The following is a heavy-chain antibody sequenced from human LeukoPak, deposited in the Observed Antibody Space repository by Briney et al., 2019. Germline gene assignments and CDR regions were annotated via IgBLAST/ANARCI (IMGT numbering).Heavy chain of an antibody. CDR3: TTGIRGD. CDR1: GLTVTNAW. CDR2: IASKTDGGAT. Sequence: PGGSLRLSCSASGLTVTNAWMNWVRQAPGEGLDWVGRIASKTDGGATDYAAPVKGRSTISRDDSKNTLNLQMNSLKTEDTAVYYCTTGIRGDWGQGTLVTVSS. V-gene: IGHV3-15*07. D-gene: IGHD3-10*01. J-gene: IGHJ4*02.